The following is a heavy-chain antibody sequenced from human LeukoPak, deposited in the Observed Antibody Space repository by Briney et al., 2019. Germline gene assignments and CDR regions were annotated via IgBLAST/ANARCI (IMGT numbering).Heavy chain of an antibody. V-gene: IGHV4-61*01. CDR3: ARDRVGAPASFDS. CDR2: IYYSGST. J-gene: IGHJ4*02. Sequence: SETLSLTCTVSGGSVSSGSYYWSWIRQPPGKGLEWIGDIYYSGSTNYNPSLKSRVTISVDTSKNQFSLKLSPVTAADTAVYYCARDRVGAPASFDSWGQGTLVTVSS. D-gene: IGHD1-26*01. CDR1: GGSVSSGSYY.